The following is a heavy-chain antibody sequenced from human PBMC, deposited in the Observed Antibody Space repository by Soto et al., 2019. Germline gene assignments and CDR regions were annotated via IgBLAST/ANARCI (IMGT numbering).Heavy chain of an antibody. J-gene: IGHJ6*02. V-gene: IGHV3-33*01. Sequence: GGSLRLSCAASGFTFSSYDMHWVRQAPGKGLEWVAVIWYDGSNKYYADSVKGRFTISRDNSKNTLYLQMNSLRAEDTAVYYCARDGGDSSSSGSYYYYGMDVWGQGTTVTVSS. CDR2: IWYDGSNK. CDR1: GFTFSSYD. D-gene: IGHD6-6*01. CDR3: ARDGGDSSSSGSYYYYGMDV.